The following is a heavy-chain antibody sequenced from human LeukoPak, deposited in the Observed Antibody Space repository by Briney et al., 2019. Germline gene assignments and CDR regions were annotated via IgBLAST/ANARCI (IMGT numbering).Heavy chain of an antibody. Sequence: PGGSLRLSCGASGFTFSSYGMNWVRQAPGKGLELVANIKQDRSEKYYVDSVKGRFTISRDNAKNSLYLQMNSLRVEDTAVYYCARAKRYCSGGSCYIGRFDYWGQGTLVTVSS. D-gene: IGHD2-15*01. CDR3: ARAKRYCSGGSCYIGRFDY. CDR2: IKQDRSEK. CDR1: GFTFSSYG. V-gene: IGHV3-7*01. J-gene: IGHJ4*02.